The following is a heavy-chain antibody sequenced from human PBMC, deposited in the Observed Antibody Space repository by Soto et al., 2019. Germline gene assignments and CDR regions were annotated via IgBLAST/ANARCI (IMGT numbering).Heavy chain of an antibody. CDR3: ARGAGRLYYDFWSGYSQYYYYYGMDV. CDR2: INPNSGGT. Sequence: ASVKVSCKASGYTFTGYYMHWVRQAPGQGLEWMGWINPNSGGTNYAQKFQGWVTMTRDTSISTAYMELSRLRSDDTAVYYCARGAGRLYYDFWSGYSQYYYYYGMDVWGQGTMVTVSS. D-gene: IGHD3-3*01. CDR1: GYTFTGYY. V-gene: IGHV1-2*04. J-gene: IGHJ6*02.